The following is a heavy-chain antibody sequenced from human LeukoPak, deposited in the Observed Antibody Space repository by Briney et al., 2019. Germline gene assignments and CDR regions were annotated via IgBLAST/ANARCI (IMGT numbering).Heavy chain of an antibody. CDR1: GYSFTSYW. V-gene: IGHV5-51*01. Sequence: GESLKISCKGSGYSFTSYWIGWVRQMPGKGLEWMGIIYPGDSDTRYSPSFQGQVTISADKSISTAYLQWSSLKASDTVMYYCARLIGYSYGYSGEFDYWGQGTLVTVSS. CDR3: ARLIGYSYGYSGEFDY. J-gene: IGHJ4*02. CDR2: IYPGDSDT. D-gene: IGHD5-18*01.